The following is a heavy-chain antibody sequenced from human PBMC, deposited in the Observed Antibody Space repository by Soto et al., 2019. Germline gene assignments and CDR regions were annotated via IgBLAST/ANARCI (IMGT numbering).Heavy chain of an antibody. Sequence: QVQLVQSGAEVKKPGASVKVSCKASGYTFNKYSITWVRQAPGQGLEWMGWISAYNGNTNFAQKVQGRGTMATDTSTSTDYMGLRSLRSDDTAVYYCERGHGDYVGDFDYWGQGTLVTVSS. CDR2: ISAYNGNT. J-gene: IGHJ4*02. CDR3: ERGHGDYVGDFDY. CDR1: GYTFNKYS. D-gene: IGHD4-17*01. V-gene: IGHV1-18*01.